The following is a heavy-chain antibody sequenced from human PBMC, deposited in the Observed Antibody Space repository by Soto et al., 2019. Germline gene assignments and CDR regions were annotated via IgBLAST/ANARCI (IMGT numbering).Heavy chain of an antibody. CDR1: GFTFDDYA. D-gene: IGHD6-19*01. J-gene: IGHJ4*02. CDR3: AKDMGSDWYGSYFDY. CDR2: IDWDNGDI. V-gene: IGHV3-9*01. Sequence: PGGSLRLSCAASGFTFDDYAIHWVRQAPGKGLEWVSGIDWDNGDIGYAASVKGRFTISRDNAKNSLYLQMNSLRAEDTALYYCAKDMGSDWYGSYFDYWGQGTLVTVSS.